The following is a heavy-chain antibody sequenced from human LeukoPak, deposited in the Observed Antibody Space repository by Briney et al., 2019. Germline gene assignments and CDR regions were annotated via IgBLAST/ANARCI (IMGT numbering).Heavy chain of an antibody. Sequence: AGGSLRLSCAASGFTVSSNYMSWVRQAPGKGLEWVSVIYSGGSIYYADSVKGRFTISRDNSKNTLYLQMNSLRAEDTAVYYCARRAKFYGDSDVPFDYWGQGTLVTVSS. CDR1: GFTVSSNY. D-gene: IGHD4-17*01. V-gene: IGHV3-66*01. CDR2: IYSGGSI. CDR3: ARRAKFYGDSDVPFDY. J-gene: IGHJ4*02.